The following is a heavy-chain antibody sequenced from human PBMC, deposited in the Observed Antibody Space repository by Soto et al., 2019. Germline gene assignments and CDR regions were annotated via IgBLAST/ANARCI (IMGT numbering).Heavy chain of an antibody. CDR3: ARYQIGEGFTA. CDR1: GYTYTNLD. Sequence: QVQLVQSGAEVKRPGASVKVSCKASGYTYTNLDINWVRQASGQGLEWMGWMNPHSDTGFAQKSQGRVTLTRDTPTSTVYMELTSLRFDDTAVYYCARYQIGEGFTAWGQGTPVTVSS. CDR2: MNPHSDT. J-gene: IGHJ5*02. V-gene: IGHV1-8*01.